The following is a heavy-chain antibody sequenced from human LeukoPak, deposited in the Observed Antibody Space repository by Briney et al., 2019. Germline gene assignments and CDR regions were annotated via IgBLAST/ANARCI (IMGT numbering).Heavy chain of an antibody. CDR1: GFNFGDYA. V-gene: IGHV3-49*04. CDR2: IRSKAYGGTT. CDR3: ARSDGGYGDYGYFDY. D-gene: IGHD4-17*01. Sequence: PGGSLRLSCTASGFNFGDYAMSWVRQAPGKGLEWVGFIRSKAYGGTTEYAASVKGRFTISRDDSKSIAYLQMNSLRAEDTAVYYCARSDGGYGDYGYFDYWGQGTLVTVSS. J-gene: IGHJ4*02.